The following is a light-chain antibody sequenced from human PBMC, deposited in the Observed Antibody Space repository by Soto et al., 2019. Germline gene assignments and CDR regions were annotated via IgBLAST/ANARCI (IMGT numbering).Light chain of an antibody. Sequence: EIVMTQSPATLSVSPGESATLSCRASQSISSSKLAWYQQNPGQAPRLLMYGASSRATGIPDRFSGIGSGTDFTLTISRLEPEDFAVYYCQQYGSSPTFGQGTKVDIK. CDR1: QSISSSK. V-gene: IGKV3-20*01. CDR3: QQYGSSPT. CDR2: GAS. J-gene: IGKJ1*01.